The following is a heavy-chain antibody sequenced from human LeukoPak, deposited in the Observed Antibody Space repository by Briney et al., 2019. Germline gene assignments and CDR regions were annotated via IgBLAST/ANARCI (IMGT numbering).Heavy chain of an antibody. CDR3: ARDSIAAAGTFDY. D-gene: IGHD6-13*01. J-gene: IGHJ4*02. CDR2: IIPILGIA. CDR1: GGTFSSYA. Sequence: GASVKVSCKASGGTFSSYAISWVRQAPGQGLEWMGRIIPILGIANYAQKFQGRVTITADKSTSTAYMELSSLRSEDTAVYYCARDSIAAAGTFDYWGQGTLVTVSS. V-gene: IGHV1-69*04.